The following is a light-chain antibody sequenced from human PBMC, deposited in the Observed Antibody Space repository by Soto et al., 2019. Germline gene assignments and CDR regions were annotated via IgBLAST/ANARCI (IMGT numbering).Light chain of an antibody. CDR1: SSNIGAGYD. CDR2: GNS. J-gene: IGLJ3*02. CDR3: QSSDSSLSAWV. Sequence: QSVLTQPPSVSGAPGQRVTISCTGSSSNIGAGYDVHWYQQLRGTAPKLLIYGNSNRPSGVPDRFSGSKSGTSASLAITGLQAEDEADYYCQSSDSSLSAWVFGGGTKVTLL. V-gene: IGLV1-40*01.